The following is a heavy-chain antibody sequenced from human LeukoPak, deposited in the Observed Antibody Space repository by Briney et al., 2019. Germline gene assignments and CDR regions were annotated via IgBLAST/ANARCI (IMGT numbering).Heavy chain of an antibody. J-gene: IGHJ6*02. CDR2: INPSGGST. V-gene: IGHV1-46*01. CDR1: GYTFTSYY. CDR3: ARDAAQTPGWYYYYGMDV. D-gene: IGHD6-19*01. Sequence: ASVKVSCKASGYTFTSYYMHWVRQAPGQGLEWMGIINPSGGSTSYAQEFQGRVTMTRDTSTSTVYMELSSLRSEDTAVYYCARDAAQTPGWYYYYGMDVWGQGTTVTVSS.